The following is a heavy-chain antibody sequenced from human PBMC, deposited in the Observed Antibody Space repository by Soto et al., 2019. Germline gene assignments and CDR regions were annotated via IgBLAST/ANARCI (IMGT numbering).Heavy chain of an antibody. CDR2: IYYSGTT. Sequence: SETLSLTCTVSGGSISSTSYYWDWIRQPPGKGLEGIGSIYYSGTTYYNPSLKSRVTISVDTSKNQFSLKLSSVPAADTAVYYCARAYYYDSRWSREDRLDPWGQGTLVTVSS. V-gene: IGHV4-39*01. J-gene: IGHJ5*02. CDR1: GGSISSTSYY. D-gene: IGHD3-22*01. CDR3: ARAYYYDSRWSREDRLDP.